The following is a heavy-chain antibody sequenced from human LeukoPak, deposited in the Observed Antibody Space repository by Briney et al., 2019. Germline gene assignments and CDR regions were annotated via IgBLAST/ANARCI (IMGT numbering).Heavy chain of an antibody. CDR2: IVVDSGNT. CDR3: AAEITIFGVGYNWFDP. J-gene: IGHJ5*02. V-gene: IGHV1-58*02. D-gene: IGHD3-3*01. Sequence: SVKVSCKASGFTFTSSAMQWVRQARGQRLEWIGWIVVDSGNTNYAQKFQERVTITRDVSTSTAYMKLSSLRSEDTAVYYCAAEITIFGVGYNWFDPWGQGTLVTVSS. CDR1: GFTFTSSA.